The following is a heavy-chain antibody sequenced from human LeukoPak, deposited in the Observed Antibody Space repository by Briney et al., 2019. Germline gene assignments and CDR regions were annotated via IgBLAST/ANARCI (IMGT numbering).Heavy chain of an antibody. CDR2: IYYSGRT. V-gene: IGHV4-59*01. Sequence: SETLSLTCSVSGGSISDYYWGWIRQPPGRGLEWIGYIYYSGRTNYNPSLKSRVTISIDTSRNQFSLKMSSVTAADTAVYYCARDYGGSGRSGYVSPWGQGTLVTVSS. CDR1: GGSISDYY. J-gene: IGHJ5*02. CDR3: ARDYGGSGRSGYVSP. D-gene: IGHD5-12*01.